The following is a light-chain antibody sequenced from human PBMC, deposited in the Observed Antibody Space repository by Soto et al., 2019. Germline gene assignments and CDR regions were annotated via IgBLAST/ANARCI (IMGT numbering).Light chain of an antibody. J-gene: IGKJ1*01. Sequence: DIQMTQSPSTLSASVGDRVTITCRASQSISGWLAWYQQKPGKAPRLLISEASSLQSGVPSRFGGSGSATEFTLTISGLQPDDFATYYCQQYNIYSLTFGQGTKVDIK. V-gene: IGKV1-5*01. CDR3: QQYNIYSLT. CDR1: QSISGW. CDR2: EAS.